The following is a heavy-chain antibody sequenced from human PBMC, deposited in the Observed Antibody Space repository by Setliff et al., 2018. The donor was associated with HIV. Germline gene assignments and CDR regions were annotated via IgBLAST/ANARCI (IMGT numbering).Heavy chain of an antibody. CDR3: ARASYSSGWYAVMDV. V-gene: IGHV3-48*01. Sequence: PGGSLRLSCAASGFTFSSYAITWVRQAPGKGLEWVSAISGSSNTVYYANSLKGRFTISRDNAKNSLYLQMNSLRVEDTAVYYCARASYSSGWYAVMDVWGKGTTVTVSS. CDR1: GFTFSSYA. CDR2: ISGSSNTV. J-gene: IGHJ6*03. D-gene: IGHD6-19*01.